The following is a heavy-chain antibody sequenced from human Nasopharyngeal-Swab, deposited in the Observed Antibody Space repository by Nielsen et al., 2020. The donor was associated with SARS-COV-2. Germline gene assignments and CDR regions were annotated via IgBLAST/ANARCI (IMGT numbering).Heavy chain of an antibody. CDR1: GYSFTNFW. Sequence: GESLKISCKSSGYSFTNFWIGWVRQMPGKGLEWMGSIYPGNSDTRYSPAFHGRVTMSADKSINTAYLQWTSLRASDTAVYYCARRAARDGYNYEVDPWGQGTRVTVSS. CDR3: ARRAARDGYNYEVDP. D-gene: IGHD5-24*01. CDR2: IYPGNSDT. V-gene: IGHV5-51*01. J-gene: IGHJ5*02.